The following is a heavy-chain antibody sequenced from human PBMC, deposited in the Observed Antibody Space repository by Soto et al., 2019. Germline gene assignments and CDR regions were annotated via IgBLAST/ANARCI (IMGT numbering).Heavy chain of an antibody. CDR1: VFTFTSSA. CDR3: AAVASDYYDSSGYPDAFDT. V-gene: IGHV1-58*01. D-gene: IGHD3-22*01. Sequence: SVKVSCEASVFTFTSSAVQWVRQARGQRLEWIGWIVVGSGNTNYAQKFQERVTITRDMSTSTAYMELSSLRSEDTAVYYCAAVASDYYDSSGYPDAFDTWGQGTMVTVSS. J-gene: IGHJ3*02. CDR2: IVVGSGNT.